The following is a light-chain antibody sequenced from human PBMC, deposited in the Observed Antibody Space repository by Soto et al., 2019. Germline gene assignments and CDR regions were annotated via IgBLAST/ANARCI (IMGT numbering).Light chain of an antibody. CDR2: KAS. CDR1: QTISSW. Sequence: HSPSTLSGSVGDRVTITCRASQTISSWLAWYQQKPGKAPKLLIYKASTLKSGVPSRFSGSGSGTEFTLTISSLQPDDFATYYCQHYNSYSEAFGQGTKVDIK. J-gene: IGKJ1*01. V-gene: IGKV1-5*03. CDR3: QHYNSYSEA.